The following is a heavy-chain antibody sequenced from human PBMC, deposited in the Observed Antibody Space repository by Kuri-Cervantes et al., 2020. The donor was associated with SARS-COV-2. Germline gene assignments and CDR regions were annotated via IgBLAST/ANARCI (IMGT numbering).Heavy chain of an antibody. Sequence: ASVQDTCKAAGYTFTSYGISWVRQASGQGLEWMGWMNPDTGNAGYAQKFQGRVTLTRMTSISTAYMELSILRFEDAAVYYCARDSGDWDPDGFDIWGQGTMVTVSS. CDR2: MNPDTGNA. V-gene: IGHV1-8*02. CDR1: GYTFTSYG. J-gene: IGHJ3*02. D-gene: IGHD2-21*02. CDR3: ARDSGDWDPDGFDI.